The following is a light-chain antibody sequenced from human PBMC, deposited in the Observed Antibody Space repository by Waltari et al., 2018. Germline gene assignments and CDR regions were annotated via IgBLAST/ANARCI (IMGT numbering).Light chain of an antibody. J-gene: IGLJ2*01. CDR2: YKSDSDK. Sequence: QAVLTQPSSLSASPGASASLTCTLRSDINVGAYRIYWYQQKPGSPPQYLLRYKSDSDKQQGSGVPIRFSGSKDASANAGILLISGLQSEDEADDYCMIWHSSAHVAFGGGTKLTVL. CDR3: MIWHSSAHVA. V-gene: IGLV5-45*02. CDR1: SDINVGAYR.